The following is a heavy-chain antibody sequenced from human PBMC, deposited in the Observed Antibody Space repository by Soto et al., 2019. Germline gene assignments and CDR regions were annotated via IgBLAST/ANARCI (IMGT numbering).Heavy chain of an antibody. V-gene: IGHV3-23*01. D-gene: IGHD3-9*01. J-gene: IGHJ4*02. CDR1: GFTFSSYA. CDR2: ISGSAGTT. Sequence: EVQLLESGGGLVQPGGSLRLSCAASGFTFSSYAMTWVRQAPGKGLEWVSTISGSAGTTYDADSVKGRFTISRDNSGNTLYLQMDSLRVEDTAVYYFVKEKHYILTGPRWGSGCFDYGVQGTLVTVSS. CDR3: VKEKHYILTGPRWGSGCFDY.